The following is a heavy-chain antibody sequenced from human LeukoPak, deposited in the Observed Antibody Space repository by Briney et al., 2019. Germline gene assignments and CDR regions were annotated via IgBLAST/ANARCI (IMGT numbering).Heavy chain of an antibody. CDR2: ISSSSNYI. Sequence: GGSLRLSCAASGFTFSSYSMNWVRQAPGKGLEWVSSISSSSNYIYYADSAKGRFTTSRDNAKNSMYLQMNSLRAEDTAVYYCARGVDYYYYYMDVWGKGTTVTVSS. V-gene: IGHV3-21*01. CDR1: GFTFSSYS. J-gene: IGHJ6*03. CDR3: ARGVDYYYYYMDV.